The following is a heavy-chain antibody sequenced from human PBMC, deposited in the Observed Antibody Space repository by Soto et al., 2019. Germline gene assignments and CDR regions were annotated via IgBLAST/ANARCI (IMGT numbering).Heavy chain of an antibody. J-gene: IGHJ6*02. V-gene: IGHV3-7*01. Sequence: GGSLRLSCAASGFTFSSYWMSWVRQAPGKGLEWVANIKQDGSGKYYVDSVKGRFTISRDNAKNSLYLQMNSLRAEDTAVYYCAREDMTTVTNYYYYYGMDVWGQGTTVTVSS. D-gene: IGHD4-17*01. CDR1: GFTFSSYW. CDR3: AREDMTTVTNYYYYYGMDV. CDR2: IKQDGSGK.